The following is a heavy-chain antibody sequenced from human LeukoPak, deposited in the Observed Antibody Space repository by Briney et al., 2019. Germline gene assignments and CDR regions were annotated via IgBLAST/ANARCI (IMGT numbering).Heavy chain of an antibody. CDR1: GFTFSGSA. V-gene: IGHV3-73*01. D-gene: IGHD5-12*01. J-gene: IGHJ3*02. CDR3: AKPKWGYGGAFDI. Sequence: GGSLRLSCAASGFTFSGSAMHWVRQASGKGLEWVGRIRSKANSYATAYAASVKGRFTISRDDSKNTAYLQMNSLKTEDTAVYYCAKPKWGYGGAFDIWGQGTMVTVSS. CDR2: IRSKANSYAT.